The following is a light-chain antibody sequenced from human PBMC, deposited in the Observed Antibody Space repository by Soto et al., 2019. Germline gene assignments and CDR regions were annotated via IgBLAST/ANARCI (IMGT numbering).Light chain of an antibody. CDR2: GAS. CDR3: QQYNNWPSS. Sequence: EIVMTQSPATLSVSPGERATLFCRASQSVSSNLAWYQQKPGQAPRLLIYGASTRATGIPARFSGSGSGTEFTLTISSLQSEDFAVYYCQQYNNWPSSFGPGTKVDIK. CDR1: QSVSSN. V-gene: IGKV3-15*01. J-gene: IGKJ3*01.